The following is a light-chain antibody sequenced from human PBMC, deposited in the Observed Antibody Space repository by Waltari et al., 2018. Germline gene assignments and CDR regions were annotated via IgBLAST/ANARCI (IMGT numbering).Light chain of an antibody. J-gene: IGKJ3*01. CDR3: QHYNNWPPLFT. CDR1: QSVRSN. V-gene: IGKV3-15*01. Sequence: EIVMTQSPASLSVSPGETATLSCRASQSVRSNLAWYQQKPGQAPRLLIYGASTRAPGIPARFSGSGSGTEFTLTISSLQSEDFAVYYCQHYNNWPPLFTFGPGT. CDR2: GAS.